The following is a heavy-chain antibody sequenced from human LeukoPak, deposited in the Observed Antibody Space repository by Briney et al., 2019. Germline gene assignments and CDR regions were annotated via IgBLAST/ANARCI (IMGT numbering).Heavy chain of an antibody. CDR2: IYTSGST. Sequence: PSETLSLTCTVSGGSISSYYWSWIRQPAGKGLEWVGRIYTSGSTNYNPSLKSRATMSVDTSKNQCSLKLSSGTAADTAVYYCARSGGSYYPRDAFDIWGQGTMVTVSS. CDR1: GGSISSYY. V-gene: IGHV4-4*07. D-gene: IGHD1-26*01. J-gene: IGHJ3*02. CDR3: ARSGGSYYPRDAFDI.